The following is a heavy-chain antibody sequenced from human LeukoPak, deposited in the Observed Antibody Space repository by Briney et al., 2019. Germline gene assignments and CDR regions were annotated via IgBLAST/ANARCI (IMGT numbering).Heavy chain of an antibody. J-gene: IGHJ3*02. CDR2: ISWNSGSI. Sequence: GGSLRLSCAASGFTVSSNYMSWVRQAPGKGLEWVSGISWNSGSIGYADSVKGRFTISRDNAKNSLYLQMNSLRAEDTALYYCAKSHEAIRVVPAALISAHDAFDIWGKGTMVTVSS. D-gene: IGHD2-2*01. V-gene: IGHV3-9*01. CDR3: AKSHEAIRVVPAALISAHDAFDI. CDR1: GFTVSSNY.